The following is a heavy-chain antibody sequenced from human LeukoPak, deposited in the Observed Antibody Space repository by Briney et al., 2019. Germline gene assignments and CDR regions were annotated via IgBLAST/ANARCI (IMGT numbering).Heavy chain of an antibody. CDR1: GFTFSSYS. V-gene: IGHV3-21*01. CDR3: ASLVATDPLRQPAYGDYALEP. J-gene: IGHJ4*02. D-gene: IGHD4-17*01. Sequence: GGSLRLSCAPSGFTFSSYSMNWVRQAPGDGLEWVSSISSSSSYIYYADSVKGRFTISRDNAKNSLYLQMNSLRAEDTAVYYCASLVATDPLRQPAYGDYALEPWGQGTLVTVSS. CDR2: ISSSSSYI.